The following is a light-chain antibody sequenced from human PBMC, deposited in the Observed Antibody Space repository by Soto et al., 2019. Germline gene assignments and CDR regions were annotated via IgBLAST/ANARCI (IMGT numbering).Light chain of an antibody. Sequence: QSALTQPASVSGSPGQSITISCTGANSDVGNCNCVSWYQQHPGKAPKLMIYEVSNRPSGVSDRFSGSKAGNTASLTISGLQAEDEADYYCSSFTTSSTWVFGGGTKLTVL. J-gene: IGLJ3*02. CDR1: NSDVGNCNC. CDR3: SSFTTSSTWV. V-gene: IGLV2-14*01. CDR2: EVS.